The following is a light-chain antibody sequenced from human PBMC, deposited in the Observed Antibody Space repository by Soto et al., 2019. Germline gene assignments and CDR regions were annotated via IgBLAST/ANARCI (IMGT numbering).Light chain of an antibody. J-gene: IGKJ1*01. V-gene: IGKV3-20*01. CDR1: QSVSSN. CDR3: QQYGSSPRT. Sequence: EVVLTQSPGTLSLSPGARATLSCRASQSVSSNLAWYQQKPGQAPRLLIYGASTRATGIPARFSGSVSGTDLSLTISRLEAEDCAVYYGQQYGSSPRTFGQGTKGDIK. CDR2: GAS.